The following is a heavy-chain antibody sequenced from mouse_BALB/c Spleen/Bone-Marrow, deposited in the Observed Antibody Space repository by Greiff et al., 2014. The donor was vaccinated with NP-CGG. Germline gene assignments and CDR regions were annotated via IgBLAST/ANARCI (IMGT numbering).Heavy chain of an antibody. D-gene: IGHD2-3*01. CDR3: ARWRYFFDY. Sequence: VQLQQSGAELARPGASVKLSCKASGYTFTSYWIQWVKQRPGQGLEWIGATYPGDGDTRYTQKFTGKATLTADKSSSTAYMQLSSLASEDSAVYYCARWRYFFDYWGQGTTLTVSS. CDR2: TYPGDGDT. V-gene: IGHV1-87*01. CDR1: GYTFTSYW. J-gene: IGHJ2*01.